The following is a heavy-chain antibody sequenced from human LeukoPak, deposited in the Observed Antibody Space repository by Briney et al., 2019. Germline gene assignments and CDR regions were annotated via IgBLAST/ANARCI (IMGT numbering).Heavy chain of an antibody. D-gene: IGHD3-3*01. V-gene: IGHV3-7*01. CDR2: IKNDGSEI. Sequence: GGSLRLSCAASGFSFSNHWMTWVRQAPGKGLEWVASIKNDGSEIYYVDSVRGRYTISRDNTKNSLYLQMSSLRAEDTAVYYCATDRGWRTSGYYLYYFEYWGQGTLVTFSS. J-gene: IGHJ4*02. CDR1: GFSFSNHW. CDR3: ATDRGWRTSGYYLYYFEY.